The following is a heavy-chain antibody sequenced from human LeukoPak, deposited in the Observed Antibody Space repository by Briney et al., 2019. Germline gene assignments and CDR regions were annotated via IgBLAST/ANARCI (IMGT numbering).Heavy chain of an antibody. D-gene: IGHD4-23*01. Sequence: SETLSLTCTVSGGSFSGYYWSWIRQPPGKGLEWIGEINHSGSTNYNPSLKSRVTISVDTSKNQFSLKLSSVTAADTAVYYCARRLGLRWLVSAFDYWGQGTLVTVSS. CDR3: ARRLGLRWLVSAFDY. CDR2: INHSGST. V-gene: IGHV4-34*01. CDR1: GGSFSGYY. J-gene: IGHJ4*02.